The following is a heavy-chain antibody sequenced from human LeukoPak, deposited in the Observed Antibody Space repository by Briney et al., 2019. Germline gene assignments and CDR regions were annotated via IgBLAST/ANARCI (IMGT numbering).Heavy chain of an antibody. CDR3: ARASSNYYYYSMDV. V-gene: IGHV4-4*07. D-gene: IGHD2/OR15-2a*01. CDR1: GGSISSYY. Sequence: SETLSLTSTVSGGSISSYYWSWIRQPAGKGLEWIGRIYTSGSTNYNPSLKSRVTISVDKSKNQFSLKLSSVTAADTAVYYCARASSNYYYYSMDVWGKGTTVTVSS. CDR2: IYTSGST. J-gene: IGHJ6*03.